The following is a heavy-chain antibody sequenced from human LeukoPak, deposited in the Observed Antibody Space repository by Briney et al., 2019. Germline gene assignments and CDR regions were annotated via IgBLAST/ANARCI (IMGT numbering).Heavy chain of an antibody. Sequence: PSETLSLTCTVSGGSISSYYWSWIRQPPGEGLEWIGYIYYSGSTNYNPSLKSRVTISVDTSKNQFSLKLSSVTAADTAVYYCARDPRYCSGGSCYLGAFDYWGQGTLVTVSS. V-gene: IGHV4-59*01. D-gene: IGHD2-15*01. CDR1: GGSISSYY. CDR2: IYYSGST. J-gene: IGHJ4*02. CDR3: ARDPRYCSGGSCYLGAFDY.